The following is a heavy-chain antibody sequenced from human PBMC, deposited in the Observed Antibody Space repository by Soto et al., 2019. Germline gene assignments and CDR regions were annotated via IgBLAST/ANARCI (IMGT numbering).Heavy chain of an antibody. CDR1: GGTFSSYA. D-gene: IGHD3-10*01. CDR2: IIPIFGTA. CDR3: ASSSHGELTTTEDYYYYMDV. Sequence: QVQLVQSGAEVKKPGSSVKVSCKASGGTFSSYAISWVRQAPGQGLEWMGGIIPIFGTANYAQKFQGRVTIPADESTSTAYMELSSLRSEDTAVYYCASSSHGELTTTEDYYYYMDVWGKGTTVTVSS. V-gene: IGHV1-69*01. J-gene: IGHJ6*03.